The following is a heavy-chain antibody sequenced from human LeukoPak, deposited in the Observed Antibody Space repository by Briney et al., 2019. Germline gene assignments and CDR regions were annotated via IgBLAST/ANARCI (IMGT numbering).Heavy chain of an antibody. D-gene: IGHD6-6*01. CDR2: IYPGDSDT. J-gene: IGHJ5*02. V-gene: IGHV5-51*01. Sequence: GEPLKISCKGSGYSFTSYWIGWVRQMPGRGLEWMGIIYPGDSDTRYSPSFQGQVTISADKSISTAYLQWSSLKASDTAMCYCARRSIAARPGYNWFDPWGQGTLVTVSS. CDR1: GYSFTSYW. CDR3: ARRSIAARPGYNWFDP.